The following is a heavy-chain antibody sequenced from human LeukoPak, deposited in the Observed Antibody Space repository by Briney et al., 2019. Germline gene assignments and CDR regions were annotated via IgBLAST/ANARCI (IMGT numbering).Heavy chain of an antibody. J-gene: IGHJ4*02. D-gene: IGHD3-10*01. Sequence: SETLSLTCTVSGGSMSSYYWSWIRQPAGKGLEWIGRIYISGSTNYNPSLKSRVTMSVDMSKNQFSLKLSSVTAADTAVYYCARRAWYYYGSGSYYYFDYWGQGTLVTVSS. CDR1: GGSMSSYY. CDR3: ARRAWYYYGSGSYYYFDY. CDR2: IYISGST. V-gene: IGHV4-4*07.